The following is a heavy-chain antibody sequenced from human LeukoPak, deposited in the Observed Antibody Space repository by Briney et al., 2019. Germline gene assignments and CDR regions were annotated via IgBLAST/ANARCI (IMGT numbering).Heavy chain of an antibody. J-gene: IGHJ3*02. Sequence: PGGSLRLSCAASGITFSAYGMHWIRQAPGKGLEWVAVISYDGSNTHYIDSVKGRFSVSRDNSKNTLYLQTNSLRLEDTAVYYCATGEWLQSNSAFAIWGQGTKVTVSS. CDR3: ATGEWLQSNSAFAI. D-gene: IGHD5-24*01. CDR2: ISYDGSNT. V-gene: IGHV3-30*03. CDR1: GITFSAYG.